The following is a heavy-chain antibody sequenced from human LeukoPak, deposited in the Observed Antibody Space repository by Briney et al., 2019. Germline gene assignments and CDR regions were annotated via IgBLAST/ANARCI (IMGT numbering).Heavy chain of an antibody. V-gene: IGHV4-59*01. CDR1: GGSIIYYY. D-gene: IGHD6-19*01. Sequence: SETLSLTCTVSGGSIIYYYWTWIRQPPGKGLEWIGCIYYSGSTNYNPSFKSRVTISVDSSKNQFSLRLSSVTAADTAVYYCARGLPQYSGGDDAFDIWGQGTMVSVSS. CDR3: ARGLPQYSGGDDAFDI. J-gene: IGHJ3*02. CDR2: IYYSGST.